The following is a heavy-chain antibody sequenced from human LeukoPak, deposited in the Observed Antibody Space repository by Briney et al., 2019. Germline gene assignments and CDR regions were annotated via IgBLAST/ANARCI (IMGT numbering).Heavy chain of an antibody. Sequence: ASLKDSCKAPGYTFSSYCISWVRQALGQGLEWMGWIGTYNGNINYAQKRQSRVTMTTVTNKRIANMELRSMRSDDTAVYYCARDGLRTDYYGWGSYYYYYGMDVWGQGTTVTVSS. CDR2: IGTYNGNI. CDR3: ARDGLRTDYYGWGSYYYYYGMDV. CDR1: GYTFSSYC. D-gene: IGHD3-10*01. J-gene: IGHJ6*02. V-gene: IGHV1-18*01.